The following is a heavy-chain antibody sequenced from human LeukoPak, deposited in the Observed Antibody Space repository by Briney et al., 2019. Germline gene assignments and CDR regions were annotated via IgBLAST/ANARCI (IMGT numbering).Heavy chain of an antibody. Sequence: RRSLRLSCAASGFALSSYWMSWVRQAPGKGLEWLAYRGQDRNDISYLDSVKGRFTIARNNANNSLMLQMNSLRTNDSAGYCCAREPGRSGGNCWGQGTLVTVSS. J-gene: IGHJ4*02. D-gene: IGHD2-15*01. V-gene: IGHV3-7*01. CDR1: GFALSSYW. CDR2: RGQDRNDI. CDR3: AREPGRSGGNC.